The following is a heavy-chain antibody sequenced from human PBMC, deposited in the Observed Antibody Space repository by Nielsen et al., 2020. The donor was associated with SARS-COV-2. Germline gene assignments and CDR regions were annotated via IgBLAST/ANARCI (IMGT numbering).Heavy chain of an antibody. J-gene: IGHJ3*02. V-gene: IGHV3-30*18. Sequence: GGSLRLSCAASGFTFSSYGMHWVRQAPGKGLEWVAVISYDGSNKYYADSVKGRFTISRDNSKNTLYLQMNSLRAEDTAVYYCAKGLSRVDAFDIWGQGTMVTVSS. CDR1: GFTFSSYG. CDR3: AKGLSRVDAFDI. D-gene: IGHD3-3*02. CDR2: ISYDGSNK.